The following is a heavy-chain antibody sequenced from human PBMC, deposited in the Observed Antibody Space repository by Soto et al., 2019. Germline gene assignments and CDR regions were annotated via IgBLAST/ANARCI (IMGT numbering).Heavy chain of an antibody. CDR1: GDSISRGGYS. D-gene: IGHD6-6*01. J-gene: IGHJ6*02. CDR3: ARGSSSYYDYGMDV. V-gene: IGHV4-30-2*01. CDR2: IYDSGST. Sequence: SETLSLTCAVSGDSISRGGYSWTWIRQPPGKALEWIGNIYDSGSTSYNPSLKSRVTISVDTSKNQFSLRLTSVTAADTAVYFCARGSSSYYDYGMDVWGQGTTVTVSS.